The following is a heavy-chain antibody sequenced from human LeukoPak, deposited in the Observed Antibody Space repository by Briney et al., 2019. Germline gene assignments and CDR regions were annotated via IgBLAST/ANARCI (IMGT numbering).Heavy chain of an antibody. Sequence: GGSLRLSCTASGFTFGDYAMSWVRQAPGKGLEWVGFIRSKAYGGTTEYAASVKGRFTISRDDSKNTLYLQMNSLRAEDTAVYYCARQVTTPWHYYYYMDVWGKGTTVTVSS. CDR2: IRSKAYGGTT. CDR3: ARQVTTPWHYYYYMDV. D-gene: IGHD4-11*01. V-gene: IGHV3-49*04. CDR1: GFTFGDYA. J-gene: IGHJ6*03.